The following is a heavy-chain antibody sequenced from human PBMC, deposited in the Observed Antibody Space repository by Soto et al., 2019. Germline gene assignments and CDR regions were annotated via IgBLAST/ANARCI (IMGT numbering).Heavy chain of an antibody. Sequence: ASVKVSCKVSGYTLTELPMHWVRQAPGKGLEWMGGFDPEYGETIYAQKFQGRVTMTEDTSTDTAYMELSSLRSEDTAVYYCATARAGILTVHFDYWGQGTLVTVSS. V-gene: IGHV1-24*01. CDR1: GYTLTELP. CDR3: ATARAGILTVHFDY. D-gene: IGHD3-9*01. CDR2: FDPEYGET. J-gene: IGHJ4*02.